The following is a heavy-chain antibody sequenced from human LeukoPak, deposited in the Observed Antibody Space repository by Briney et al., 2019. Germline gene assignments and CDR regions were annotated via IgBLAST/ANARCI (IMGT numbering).Heavy chain of an antibody. V-gene: IGHV1-24*01. J-gene: IGHJ4*02. CDR2: FDPEDGET. CDR1: GYTLTELS. D-gene: IGHD3-22*01. Sequence: ASVKVSCKVSGYTLTELSMHWVRQAPGKGLEWMGGFDPEDGETIYAQKFQGRVTKTEDTSTDTAYMELSSLRSEDTAVYYCATAGSDYYDSSGYPFDYWGQGTLVTVSS. CDR3: ATAGSDYYDSSGYPFDY.